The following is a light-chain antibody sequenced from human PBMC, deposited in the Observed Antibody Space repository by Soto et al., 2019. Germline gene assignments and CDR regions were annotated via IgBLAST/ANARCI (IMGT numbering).Light chain of an antibody. CDR2: DAS. CDR3: QQYHSRPIT. V-gene: IGKV1-33*01. CDR1: RYIGNY. J-gene: IGKJ5*01. Sequence: DIQMTQSPSSLSVSVRDRVTITCQASRYIGNYLNWYQQKPGKAPKLLINDASSLEMGVPSRFSGSGSGTDFSVTISSLQPEDIATYYCQQYHSRPITFGQGTRLDI.